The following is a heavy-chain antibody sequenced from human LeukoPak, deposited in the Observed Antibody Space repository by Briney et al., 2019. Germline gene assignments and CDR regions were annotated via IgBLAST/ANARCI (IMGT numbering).Heavy chain of an antibody. V-gene: IGHV1-2*04. J-gene: IGHJ5*02. D-gene: IGHD6-13*01. CDR1: GYTFTGYY. Sequence: ASVTVSCKASGYTFTGYYMHWVRQAPGQGLEWMGWINPNSGGTNYAQKFQGWVTMTRDTSISTAYMELSRLRSDDTAVYYCARESQGAAGTFWFDPWGQGTLVTVSS. CDR3: ARESQGAAGTFWFDP. CDR2: INPNSGGT.